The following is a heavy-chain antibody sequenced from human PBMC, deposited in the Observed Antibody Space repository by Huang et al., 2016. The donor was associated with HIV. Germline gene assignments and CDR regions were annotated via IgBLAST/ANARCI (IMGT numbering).Heavy chain of an antibody. Sequence: EVQLVESGGGLVQPGGSLRLSCAASGFTFSSYWMHWVRQVPGKGLVWVARINSDGSSSGYADSVKGLFTISRDNAKNTVNLQMNSLRVEDTGVYYCVRDPRIQSWLNYFDYWGQGTLVSVSS. CDR1: GFTFSSYW. CDR3: VRDPRIQSWLNYFDY. V-gene: IGHV3-74*01. CDR2: INSDGSSS. J-gene: IGHJ4*02. D-gene: IGHD3-22*01.